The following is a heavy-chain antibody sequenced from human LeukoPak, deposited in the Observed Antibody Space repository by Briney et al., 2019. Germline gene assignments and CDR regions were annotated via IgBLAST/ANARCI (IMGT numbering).Heavy chain of an antibody. CDR3: ARMGSSGWYDRYYYYYYMDV. D-gene: IGHD6-19*01. Sequence: PSETLSLTCTVSGGSISSYYWSWIRQPPGKGLEWIGYIYYSGSTNYNPSLKSRVTISVDTSKNQFSLKLSSVTAADTAVYYCARMGSSGWYDRYYYYYYMDVWGKGTTVTISS. CDR2: IYYSGST. CDR1: GGSISSYY. J-gene: IGHJ6*03. V-gene: IGHV4-59*01.